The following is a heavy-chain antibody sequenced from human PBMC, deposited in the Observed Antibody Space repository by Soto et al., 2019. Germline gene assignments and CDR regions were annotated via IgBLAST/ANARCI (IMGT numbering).Heavy chain of an antibody. CDR1: GGSISSYY. D-gene: IGHD4-17*01. CDR3: AREATAVTPSYWYFDL. Sequence: QVQLQESGPGLVKPSETLSLTCTVSGGSISSYYWSWIRQPPGKGLEWIGYIYYSGSTNYNPSLKSRVTISVDTSKNQFSLKLSSVTAADTAVYYCAREATAVTPSYWYFDLWGRGTLVTVSS. V-gene: IGHV4-59*01. CDR2: IYYSGST. J-gene: IGHJ2*01.